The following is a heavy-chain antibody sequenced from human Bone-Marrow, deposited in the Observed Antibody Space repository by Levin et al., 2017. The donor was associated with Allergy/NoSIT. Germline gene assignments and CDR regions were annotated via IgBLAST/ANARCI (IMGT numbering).Heavy chain of an antibody. D-gene: IGHD4-23*01. Sequence: GSLRLSCTVSGGSISSYYWTWIRQAPEKRLEWIGYIYYNGKSNYNPSLKTRVSISVDTSKNLFSLSLSSVTAADSAIYYCARAIPSGGNSYYYYYMDGWGKGITVTVSS. J-gene: IGHJ6*03. CDR2: IYYNGKS. V-gene: IGHV4-59*01. CDR1: GGSISSYY. CDR3: ARAIPSGGNSYYYYYMDG.